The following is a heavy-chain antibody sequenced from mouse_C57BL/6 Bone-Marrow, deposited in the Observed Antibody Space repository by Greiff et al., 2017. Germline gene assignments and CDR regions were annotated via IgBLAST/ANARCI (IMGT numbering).Heavy chain of an antibody. J-gene: IGHJ4*01. CDR1: GYTFTSYG. CDR3: ARSERRRGYAMDY. D-gene: IGHD1-2*01. Sequence: QVQLQQSGAELARPGASVKLSCKASGYTFTSYGISWVKQSTGQGLEWIGEIYPRSGNTYYNEKFKGKATLTADKSSSTAYMELRSLTSEDSAVYFCARSERRRGYAMDYWGQGTSVTVSA. V-gene: IGHV1-81*01. CDR2: IYPRSGNT.